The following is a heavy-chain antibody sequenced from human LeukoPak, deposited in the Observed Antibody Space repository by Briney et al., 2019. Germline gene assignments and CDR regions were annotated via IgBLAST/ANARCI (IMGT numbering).Heavy chain of an antibody. CDR2: IYHNGGG. J-gene: IGHJ5*02. CDR3: AIHIVVVPAAKKKNWFDP. Sequence: SETLSLTCTVSDGSVSSGDYYWSWIRQPPGKGLGWIGYIYHNGGGHYNPSLKSRLNISVDTSKNQFSLKLSSVTAADTAVYYCAIHIVVVPAAKKKNWFDPWGQGTLVTVSS. D-gene: IGHD2-2*01. CDR1: DGSVSSGDYY. V-gene: IGHV4-30-4*01.